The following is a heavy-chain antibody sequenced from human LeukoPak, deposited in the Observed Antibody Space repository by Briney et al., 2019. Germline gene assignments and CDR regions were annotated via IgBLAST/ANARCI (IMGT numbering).Heavy chain of an antibody. CDR2: INPNIGDA. CDR3: ARMALDGGDSIGFDS. CDR1: GYTFTDYF. V-gene: IGHV1-2*02. Sequence: VASVKDSCKASGYTFTDYFIHRVRQAPGQGLEWMGWINPNIGDASYPQKFQDRVTMTRDRSINTAYMELSRLTSDDTSVYYCARMALDGGDSIGFDSWGQGTLVTVSS. J-gene: IGHJ5*01. D-gene: IGHD2-21*02.